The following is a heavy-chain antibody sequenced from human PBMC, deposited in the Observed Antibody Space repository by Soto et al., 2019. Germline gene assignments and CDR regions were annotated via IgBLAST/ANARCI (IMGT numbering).Heavy chain of an antibody. V-gene: IGHV1-2*06. CDR1: GYTFIGYY. Sequence: QVQLVQSGAEVKKPGASVKVSCNASGYTFIGYYIHWVRQAPGQGLEWMGRINPRSGDTTYAQKFQGRLTMTRDTSISTAYMELSSLRSDDTAVYYCSRDGVGATPLGWFDPWGQGSLVTVSS. CDR3: SRDGVGATPLGWFDP. D-gene: IGHD1-26*01. CDR2: INPRSGDT. J-gene: IGHJ5*02.